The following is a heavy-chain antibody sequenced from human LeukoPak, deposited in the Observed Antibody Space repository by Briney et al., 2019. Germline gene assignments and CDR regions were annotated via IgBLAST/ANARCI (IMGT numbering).Heavy chain of an antibody. CDR1: GLTFSSYW. CDR3: ARDPYSSD. CDR2: IKQDGSEK. Sequence: GGSLRLSCAASGLTFSSYWMSWVRQAPGKGLEWVANIKQDGSEKYYVDSVKGRFTISRDNAKNSLYLQMNSLRAEDTAVYYCARDPYSSDWGQGTMVTVSS. J-gene: IGHJ3*01. D-gene: IGHD6-13*01. V-gene: IGHV3-7*01.